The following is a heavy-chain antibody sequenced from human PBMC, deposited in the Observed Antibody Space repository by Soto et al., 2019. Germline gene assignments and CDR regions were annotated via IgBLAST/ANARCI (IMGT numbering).Heavy chain of an antibody. Sequence: QVQLVQSGAEVKKPGASVKVSCKASGYTFTGYYMHWVRQAPGQGLEWMGWINHNSGGTNYAQKFQGWVTMTRDTSISTAYMELSRLRSDDTAVYYCARSSVPSRPYYYMDVWGKGTTVTVSS. D-gene: IGHD6-6*01. CDR3: ARSSVPSRPYYYMDV. J-gene: IGHJ6*03. CDR2: INHNSGGT. CDR1: GYTFTGYY. V-gene: IGHV1-2*04.